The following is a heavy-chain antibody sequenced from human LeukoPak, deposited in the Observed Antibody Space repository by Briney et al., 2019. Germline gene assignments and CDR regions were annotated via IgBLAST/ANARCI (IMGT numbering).Heavy chain of an antibody. CDR1: GFSIIKYY. J-gene: IGHJ3*01. D-gene: IGHD5-18*01. CDR3: ERQSGYSYTYGAFDV. V-gene: IGHV4-59*08. Sequence: PAETLSLTCTVSGFSIIKYYRSWIRQPPGKGLEWIGYIYYNGSTIYNPALKRRGTISVDTSKNQFSLKLRYVTDAATAVSDYERQSGYSYTYGAFDVWGQGTMVTVSS. CDR2: IYYNGST.